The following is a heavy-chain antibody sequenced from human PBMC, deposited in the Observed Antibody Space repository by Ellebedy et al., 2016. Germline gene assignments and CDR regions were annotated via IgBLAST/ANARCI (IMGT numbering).Heavy chain of an antibody. Sequence: ASVKVSCKASGYTFTSYGISWVRQAPGQGLEWMGWISAYNGNTNYAQNLQGRVTMTTDTSTSTAYMELRSLRPDDTAVYYCARDPVYHDTPSFDYWGQGTLVTVSS. D-gene: IGHD3-22*01. CDR2: ISAYNGNT. CDR3: ARDPVYHDTPSFDY. CDR1: GYTFTSYG. J-gene: IGHJ4*02. V-gene: IGHV1-18*01.